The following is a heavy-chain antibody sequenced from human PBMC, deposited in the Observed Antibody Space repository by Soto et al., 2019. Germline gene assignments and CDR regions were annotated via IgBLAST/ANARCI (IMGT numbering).Heavy chain of an antibody. CDR3: ARWVRSYGNGFDI. Sequence: EVLLLESGGGLVQPGGSLRLSCAASGFIFSNYAMSWVRQAPGKGLEWVSVITSRGDSTYYEDSVKGRFTMSRDNSKNTLYLQMSSLRAEDTAVFYCARWVRSYGNGFDIWGQGTMVTVSS. CDR1: GFIFSNYA. D-gene: IGHD4-17*01. V-gene: IGHV3-23*01. CDR2: ITSRGDST. J-gene: IGHJ3*02.